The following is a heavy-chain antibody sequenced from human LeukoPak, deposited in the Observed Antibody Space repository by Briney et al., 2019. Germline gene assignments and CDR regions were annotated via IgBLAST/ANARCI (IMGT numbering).Heavy chain of an antibody. Sequence: GSLRLSCAASGFTFSSYAMSWVRQAPGKGLEWVSYISSSGSTIYYADSVKGRFTISRDNAKNSLYLQMNSLRAEDTAVYYCARDAGYSSTYYGMDVWGQGTTVTVSS. V-gene: IGHV3-48*04. CDR2: ISSSGSTI. J-gene: IGHJ6*02. D-gene: IGHD6-13*01. CDR1: GFTFSSYA. CDR3: ARDAGYSSTYYGMDV.